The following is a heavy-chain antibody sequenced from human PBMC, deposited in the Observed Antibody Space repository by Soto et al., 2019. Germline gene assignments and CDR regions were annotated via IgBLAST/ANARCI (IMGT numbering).Heavy chain of an antibody. V-gene: IGHV4-59*01. D-gene: IGHD1-1*01. CDR2: IFYSGGT. CDR3: ARLQLVQKVIDY. Sequence: SETLSLTCTVSGDSISTYYWSWIRQPPGKGLQWIGYIFYSGGTAYNPSLKSRVTISPDMSKKQISLKLSSVTTADTATYFCARLQLVQKVIDYWGQGTLVTVSS. J-gene: IGHJ4*02. CDR1: GDSISTYY.